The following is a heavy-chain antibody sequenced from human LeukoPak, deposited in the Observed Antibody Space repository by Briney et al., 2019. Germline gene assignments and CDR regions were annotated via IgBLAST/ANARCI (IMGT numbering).Heavy chain of an antibody. V-gene: IGHV1-3*01. CDR3: ARDRHNDILTGYLDY. CDR2: INAGNGNT. CDR1: GYTFTSYA. Sequence: ASVKVSCKASGYTFTSYAMYWGRQAPGQRRGWMGWINAGNGNTKYSQKFQGRVTITRDTSASTAYMKLSSLRSEDTAVYYCARDRHNDILTGYLDYWGQGTLVTVSS. J-gene: IGHJ4*02. D-gene: IGHD3-9*01.